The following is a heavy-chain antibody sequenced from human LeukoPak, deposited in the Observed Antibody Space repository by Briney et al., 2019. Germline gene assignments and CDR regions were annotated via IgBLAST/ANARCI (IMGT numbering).Heavy chain of an antibody. Sequence: ASVKVSCKASGYTFTSYYMHWVRQAPGQGLEWMGIINPSGGSTSYAQKFQGRVTMTRDMSTSTVYMELSSLRSEDTAVYYCAREAGYCSGGSCYLEYYFDYWGQGTLVTVSS. V-gene: IGHV1-46*01. CDR3: AREAGYCSGGSCYLEYYFDY. CDR2: INPSGGST. D-gene: IGHD2-15*01. CDR1: GYTFTSYY. J-gene: IGHJ4*02.